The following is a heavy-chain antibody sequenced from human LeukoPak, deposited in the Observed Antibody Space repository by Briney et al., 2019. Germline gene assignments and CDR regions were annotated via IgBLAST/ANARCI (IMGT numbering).Heavy chain of an antibody. D-gene: IGHD6-13*01. CDR1: GFTFSSYA. V-gene: IGHV3-30*04. CDR2: ISYDGSNK. J-gene: IGHJ5*02. Sequence: GGSLRLSCATSGFTFSSYAMHWVRQAPGKGLEWVTIISYDGSNKYYADSVKGRFTISRDNSKNTLYLQMNSLRTEDTAVYYCARGDKQLVFNRNKGGFDPWGQGTLVTVSS. CDR3: ARGDKQLVFNRNKGGFDP.